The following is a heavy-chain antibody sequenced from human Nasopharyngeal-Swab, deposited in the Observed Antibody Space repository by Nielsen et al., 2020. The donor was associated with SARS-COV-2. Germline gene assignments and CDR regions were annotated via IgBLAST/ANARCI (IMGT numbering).Heavy chain of an antibody. V-gene: IGHV3-7*01. J-gene: IGHJ4*02. CDR3: ARVLYYYDSSPFDY. CDR1: GFTFSSYW. D-gene: IGHD3-22*01. Sequence: GGSLRLSCAASGFTFSSYWMSWVRQAPGKGLEWVANIKQDGSEKYYVDSVKGRFTISRDNAKNSLYLQMNSLRAEDTAVYYCARVLYYYDSSPFDYWGQGTLVTVSS. CDR2: IKQDGSEK.